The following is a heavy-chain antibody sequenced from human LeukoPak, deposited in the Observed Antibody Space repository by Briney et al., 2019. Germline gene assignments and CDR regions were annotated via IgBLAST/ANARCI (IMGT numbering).Heavy chain of an antibody. D-gene: IGHD7-27*01. J-gene: IGHJ6*03. V-gene: IGHV4-59*01. CDR1: GGSISSYY. CDR2: IYYSGST. Sequence: PSETLSLTCTVSGGSISSYYWSWIRQPPGKGLEWIGYIYYSGSTNYNPSLKSRVTISVDTSKNQFSLKLSSVTAADTAVYYCARVAPETTGVRYYYYYMDVWGKGTTVTVSS. CDR3: ARVAPETTGVRYYYYYMDV.